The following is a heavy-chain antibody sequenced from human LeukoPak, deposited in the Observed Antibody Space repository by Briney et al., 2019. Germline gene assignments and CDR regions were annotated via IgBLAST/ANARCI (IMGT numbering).Heavy chain of an antibody. J-gene: IGHJ4*02. CDR1: GFTFSSYA. Sequence: GGSLRLSCAASGFTFSSYAMSWVRQAPGKGLEWVSAISGSGDSTYYGDSVKGRFTISRDNSKNTLYLQMNSLRAEDTAVYYCAKSRPEDITMIVAVIGYYFAYWGQGTLVTVSS. V-gene: IGHV3-23*01. CDR3: AKSRPEDITMIVAVIGYYFAY. D-gene: IGHD3-22*01. CDR2: ISGSGDST.